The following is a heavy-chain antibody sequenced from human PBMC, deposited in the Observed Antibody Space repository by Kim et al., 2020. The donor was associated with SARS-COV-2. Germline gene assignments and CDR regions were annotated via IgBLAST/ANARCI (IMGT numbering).Heavy chain of an antibody. CDR3: AFSQYQGCFAH. CDR2: N. Sequence: NDYAVSVKSRTTINPETSKNQFSLQLNSVTPEDTAVYYCAFSQYQGCFAHWGQGTLVIVSS. J-gene: IGHJ1*01. D-gene: IGHD3-16*01. V-gene: IGHV6-1*01.